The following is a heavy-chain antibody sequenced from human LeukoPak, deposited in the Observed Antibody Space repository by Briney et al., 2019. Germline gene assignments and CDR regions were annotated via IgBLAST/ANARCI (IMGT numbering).Heavy chain of an antibody. CDR3: ASSPWGDYYYDSSDYYPFDY. J-gene: IGHJ4*02. CDR1: GGPFNSYS. V-gene: IGHV1-69*13. D-gene: IGHD3-22*01. Sequence: PVKVFCKASGGPFNSYSFSWGRKGPGQGLELMGGDIPFFGTANYAQKFQGRVTITADESTSTAYMELSSLRSEDTAVYYCASSPWGDYYYDSSDYYPFDYWGQGTLVTVSS. CDR2: DIPFFGTA.